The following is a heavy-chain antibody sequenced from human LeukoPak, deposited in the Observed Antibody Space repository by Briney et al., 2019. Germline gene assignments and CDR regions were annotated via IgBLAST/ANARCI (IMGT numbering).Heavy chain of an antibody. D-gene: IGHD2/OR15-2a*01. CDR1: GFTFSSYD. Sequence: PGGSLRLSCAASGFTFSSYDMHWVRQATGKGLEWVSAIGTAGDTYYPGSVKGRFTISRENAKNPLYLQMNSLRAGDTAVYYCATGNLYYYGMDVWGQGTTVTVSS. CDR2: IGTAGDT. J-gene: IGHJ6*02. CDR3: ATGNLYYYGMDV. V-gene: IGHV3-13*01.